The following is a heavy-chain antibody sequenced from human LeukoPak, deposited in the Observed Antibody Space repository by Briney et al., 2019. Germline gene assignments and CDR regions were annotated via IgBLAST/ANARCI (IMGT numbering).Heavy chain of an antibody. D-gene: IGHD2-15*01. V-gene: IGHV3-7*01. CDR3: GRFGYVAAVDS. J-gene: IGHJ4*02. CDR1: GFTFSSYW. Sequence: PGGSLRLPCTASGFTFSSYWMTWVRQAPGKGLEWVANIEPAGSATYYVDSVKGRFTISRDNAKNLLYLQMNSLRAEDSAVYHCGRFGYVAAVDSWGQGALVTVSS. CDR2: IEPAGSAT.